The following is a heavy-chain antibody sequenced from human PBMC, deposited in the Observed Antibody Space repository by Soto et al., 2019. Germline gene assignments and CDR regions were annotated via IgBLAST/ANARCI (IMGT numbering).Heavy chain of an antibody. J-gene: IGHJ4*02. CDR1: GGSFSGYY. Sequence: PSDTLSLTCAVNGGSFSGYYWSWLRQPPGKGLEWIGEINHSGSTNYNPSLKSRVTISVDTSKNQFSLKLSSVTAADTAVYYCAREPSWSGYFEFWGQGALVTVS. D-gene: IGHD3-3*01. CDR3: AREPSWSGYFEF. V-gene: IGHV4-34*01. CDR2: INHSGST.